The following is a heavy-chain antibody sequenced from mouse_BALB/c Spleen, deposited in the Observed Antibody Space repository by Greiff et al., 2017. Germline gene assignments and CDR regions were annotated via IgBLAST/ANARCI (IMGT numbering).Heavy chain of an antibody. D-gene: IGHD1-1*01. J-gene: IGHJ2*01. CDR1: GFSLTSYG. CDR2: IWAGGST. V-gene: IGHV2-9*02. CDR3: ARDGSYYYGSSHVDY. Sequence: QVQLKESGPGLVAPSQSLSITCTVSGFSLTSYGVHWVRQPPGKGLEWLGVIWAGGSTNYNSALMSRLSISKDNSKSQVFLKMNSLQTDDTAMYYWARDGSYYYGSSHVDYGGQGTTLTVSS.